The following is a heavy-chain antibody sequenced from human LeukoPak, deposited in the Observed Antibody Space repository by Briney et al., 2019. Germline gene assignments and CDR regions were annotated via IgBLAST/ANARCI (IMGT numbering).Heavy chain of an antibody. CDR1: GFTFSSYA. CDR3: AKNRDSSGWYFDY. V-gene: IGHV3-23*01. J-gene: IGHJ4*02. CDR2: ISGSGGST. Sequence: PGGSLRLSCAASGFTFSSYAMSWVRQAPGKGLEWVSLISGSGGSTYYADSVKGRFTISRDNSNNTMFLQMNSLRAEDTAVYYCAKNRDSSGWYFDYWGQGTLVTVSS. D-gene: IGHD6-19*01.